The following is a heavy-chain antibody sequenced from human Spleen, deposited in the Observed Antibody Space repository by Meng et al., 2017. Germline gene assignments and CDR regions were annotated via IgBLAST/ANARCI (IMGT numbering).Heavy chain of an antibody. CDR2: INPNSGDT. V-gene: IGHV1-2*06. D-gene: IGHD2-21*01. J-gene: IGHJ4*02. CDR3: VRDENISLGKLFGDY. Sequence: VDLVKSGAEVKEPGDSLRVSCKPSGYSFTAYYIHWVRQAPGQGLEWLGHINPNSGDTLYAQKFQGRVSMTGDTSISTAYVELSSLRSDDTAVYYCVRDENISLGKLFGDYWGQGTLVTVSS. CDR1: GYSFTAYY.